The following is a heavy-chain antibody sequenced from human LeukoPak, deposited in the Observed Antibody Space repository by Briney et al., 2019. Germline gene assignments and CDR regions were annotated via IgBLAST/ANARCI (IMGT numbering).Heavy chain of an antibody. V-gene: IGHV3-53*01. CDR2: IYSGGST. D-gene: IGHD3-22*01. CDR3: ARDSDSSGYYYAAGYFQH. J-gene: IGHJ1*01. CDR1: GFTVSSNY. Sequence: PGGSLRLSCAASGFTVSSNYMRWVRQAPGKGLEWVSVIYSGGSTYYADSVKGRFTISRDNSKNTLYLQMNSLRAEDTAVYYCARDSDSSGYYYAAGYFQHWGQGTLVTVSS.